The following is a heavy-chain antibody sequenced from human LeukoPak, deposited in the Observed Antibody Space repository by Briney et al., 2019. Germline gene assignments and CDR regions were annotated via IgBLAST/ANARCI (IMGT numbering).Heavy chain of an antibody. J-gene: IGHJ3*02. CDR1: GYTFTSYG. V-gene: IGHV1-18*01. Sequence: ASVKVSCKASGYTFTSYGISWVRRAPGQGLEWMGWISAYNGNTNYAQKLQGRVTMTTDTSTSTAYMELRSLRSDDTAVYYCARDRYDFWSDPNDAFDIWGQGTMVTVSS. D-gene: IGHD3-3*01. CDR3: ARDRYDFWSDPNDAFDI. CDR2: ISAYNGNT.